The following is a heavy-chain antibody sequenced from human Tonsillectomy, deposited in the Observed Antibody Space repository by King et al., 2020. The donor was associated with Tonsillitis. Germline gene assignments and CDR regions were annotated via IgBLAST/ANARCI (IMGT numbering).Heavy chain of an antibody. CDR3: ARQLLVATRRYFDY. CDR1: EDTFTNYF. Sequence: VQLVQSGAEVKKPGSSVKVSCKASEDTFTNYFINWVRQAPGQGLEWMGGIIPMFGTTDYAQKFQGRVTFTADESTRTVYMELSSLRFEDTALYYCARQLLVATRRYFDYWGQGTLLTVSS. CDR2: IIPMFGTT. D-gene: IGHD2-8*02. V-gene: IGHV1-69*01. J-gene: IGHJ4*02.